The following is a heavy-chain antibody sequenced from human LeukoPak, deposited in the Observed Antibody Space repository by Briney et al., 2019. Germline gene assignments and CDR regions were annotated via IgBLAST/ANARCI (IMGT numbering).Heavy chain of an antibody. Sequence: GGFLRLSCAASKFTFRNYGMHWVRQAPGKGLEWVGVIWYDGSNQVYADSVEGRFTISRDNSKNTLYLQMNSLRAEDTAVYYCAKDRSPLYYYDSSGDAFDIWGQGTMVTVSS. CDR2: IWYDGSNQ. V-gene: IGHV3-33*06. D-gene: IGHD3-22*01. CDR3: AKDRSPLYYYDSSGDAFDI. CDR1: KFTFRNYG. J-gene: IGHJ3*02.